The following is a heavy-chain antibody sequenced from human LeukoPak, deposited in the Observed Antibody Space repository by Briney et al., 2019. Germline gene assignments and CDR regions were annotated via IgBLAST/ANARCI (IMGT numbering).Heavy chain of an antibody. CDR3: ARGSPEAGATRGYFDS. CDR1: GYIFTDFF. V-gene: IGHV1-2*02. Sequence: ASVKVSCKASGYIFTDFFVHWLRQAPGHGLEWMGWISPNSGGTDYAQRFQGGVTLTRDTSISTAFMELSSLRSDDTAVYYCARGSPEAGATRGYFDSWGQGTLVTVSS. CDR2: ISPNSGGT. D-gene: IGHD1-26*01. J-gene: IGHJ4*02.